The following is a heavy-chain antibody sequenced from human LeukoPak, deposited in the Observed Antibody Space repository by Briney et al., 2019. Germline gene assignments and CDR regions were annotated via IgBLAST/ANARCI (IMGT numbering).Heavy chain of an antibody. D-gene: IGHD2-2*01. Sequence: TGGSLRLSCAASGFTFSSYSMNWVRQAPGKGLEWVSSISSSSSYIYYADSVKGRFTISRDNAKNSLYLQMNSLRAEDTAVYYCARSLVVPAAIPFDPWGQGTLVTVSS. CDR2: ISSSSSYI. V-gene: IGHV3-21*01. CDR1: GFTFSSYS. CDR3: ARSLVVPAAIPFDP. J-gene: IGHJ5*02.